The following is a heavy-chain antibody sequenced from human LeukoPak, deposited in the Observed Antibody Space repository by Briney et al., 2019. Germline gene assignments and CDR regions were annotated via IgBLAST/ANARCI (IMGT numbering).Heavy chain of an antibody. D-gene: IGHD6-19*01. V-gene: IGHV4-34*01. CDR3: ARAKGKWLVYP. Sequence: SETLSLTCAVYGGSFSGYYWSWIRQPPGKGLEWIGEINHSGSTNYNPSLKSRVTISVDTSKNQFSLELSSVTAADTAVYYCARAKGKWLVYPWGQGTLVTVSS. CDR1: GGSFSGYY. CDR2: INHSGST. J-gene: IGHJ5*02.